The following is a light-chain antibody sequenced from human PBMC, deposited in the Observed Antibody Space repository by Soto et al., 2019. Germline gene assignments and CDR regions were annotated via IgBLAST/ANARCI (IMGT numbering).Light chain of an antibody. CDR1: QSVGSSF. V-gene: IGKV3-20*01. Sequence: EIVLTQSPDTLSLSPGERATLSCRASQSVGSSFLAWYQQKPGQAPRLLIYRTSTRATGIPDRFTGSGSATDFTLTISRLEPEDFAVYYCQQYENSPLTFGGGTKVEI. J-gene: IGKJ4*01. CDR2: RTS. CDR3: QQYENSPLT.